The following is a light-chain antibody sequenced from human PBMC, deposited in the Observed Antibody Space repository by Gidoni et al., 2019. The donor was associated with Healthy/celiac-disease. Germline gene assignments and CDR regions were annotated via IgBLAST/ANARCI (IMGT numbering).Light chain of an antibody. J-gene: IGLJ2*01. V-gene: IGLV3-21*02. CDR2: DDS. CDR3: QVWDSSSDLVV. CDR1: NIGSKS. Sequence: SSVLPQPPSVSVAPGQTARITWGGNNIGSKSVHWYQQKPGQAPVLVVYDDSDRPSGIPERFSGSNSGNTATLTISRVEAGDEADYYCQVWDSSSDLVVFGGGTKLTVL.